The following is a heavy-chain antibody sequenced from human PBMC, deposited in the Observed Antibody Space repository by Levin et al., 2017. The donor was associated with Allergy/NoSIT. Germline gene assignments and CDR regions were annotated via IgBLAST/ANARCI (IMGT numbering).Heavy chain of an antibody. CDR2: ISPNSNYI. D-gene: IGHD3-22*01. Sequence: ASVKVSCAASGFTFSDYSMNWVRQAPGKGLEWVSSISPNSNYIYYADSLKGRFTISRDNAKSSVFLQMNSLRAVDTALYYCARSGSPDYWGQGTLVTVSS. V-gene: IGHV3-21*01. CDR3: ARSGSPDY. J-gene: IGHJ4*02. CDR1: GFTFSDYS.